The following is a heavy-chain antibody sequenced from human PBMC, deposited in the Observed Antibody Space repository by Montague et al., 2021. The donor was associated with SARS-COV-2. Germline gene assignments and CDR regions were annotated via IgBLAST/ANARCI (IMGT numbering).Heavy chain of an antibody. CDR2: ISYGGSNK. CDR1: GFTFSSYA. D-gene: IGHD1-26*01. CDR3: ARAGSGSYFHWFDP. J-gene: IGHJ5*02. Sequence: SLRLSCAASGFTFSSYAMHWVRQAPGKGLEWVAVISYGGSNKYYADSVKGRFTISRDNSKNTLYLQMNSLRAEDTAVYYCARAGSGSYFHWFDPWGQGTLVTVSS. V-gene: IGHV3-30-3*01.